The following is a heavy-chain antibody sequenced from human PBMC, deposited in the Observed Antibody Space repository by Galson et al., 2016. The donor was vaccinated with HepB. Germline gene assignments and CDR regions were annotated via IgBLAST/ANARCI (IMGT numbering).Heavy chain of an antibody. CDR3: ARRGFSYGILFEF. CDR1: GGSVSSGDYY. V-gene: IGHV4-61*08. D-gene: IGHD5-18*01. CDR2: IYYSGST. J-gene: IGHJ4*02. Sequence: SETLSLTCTVSGGSVSSGDYYWNWIRQPPGKGLEWIGNIYYSGSTNYNPSLKSRVTMSVDTSKNQFSLKLSTVTAADTAVYYCARRGFSYGILFEFWGQGILVTVSS.